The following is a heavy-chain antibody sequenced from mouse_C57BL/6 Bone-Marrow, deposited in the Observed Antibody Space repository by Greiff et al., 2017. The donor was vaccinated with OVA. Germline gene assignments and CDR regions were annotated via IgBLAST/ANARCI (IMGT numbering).Heavy chain of an antibody. CDR3: ARWGNSNYDAMDY. D-gene: IGHD2-5*01. J-gene: IGHJ4*01. Sequence: QVHVKQPGAELVRPGTSVKLSCKASGYTFTSYWMHWVKQRPGQGLEWIGVIDPSDSYTNYNQKFKGKATLTVDTSSSTAYMQLSSLTSEDSAVYYCARWGNSNYDAMDYWGQGTSVTVSS. CDR2: IDPSDSYT. CDR1: GYTFTSYW. V-gene: IGHV1-59*01.